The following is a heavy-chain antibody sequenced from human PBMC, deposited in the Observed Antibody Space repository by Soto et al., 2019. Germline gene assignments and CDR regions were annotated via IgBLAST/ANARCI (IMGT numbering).Heavy chain of an antibody. CDR2: IKQDGSEK. CDR1: GFTFSSYW. CDR3: ARERGGYSYGYQWDY. V-gene: IGHV3-7*01. Sequence: GGSLRLSCAASGFTFSSYWMSWVRQAPGKGLEWVAKIKQDGSEKYYVDSVKGRFTISRDNAKNSLYLQMNSLRAEDTAVYYCARERGGYSYGYQWDYWGQGTLVTVSS. D-gene: IGHD5-18*01. J-gene: IGHJ4*02.